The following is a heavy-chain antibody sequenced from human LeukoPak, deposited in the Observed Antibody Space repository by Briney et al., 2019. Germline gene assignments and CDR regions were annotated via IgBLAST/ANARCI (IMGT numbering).Heavy chain of an antibody. CDR3: ARGYNYGMDV. V-gene: IGHV3-74*01. J-gene: IGHJ6*02. CDR2: IHPDGSDT. Sequence: GGSLRLSCAVSGFAFSTYWMHWVRQAPGKGRVRVSLIHPDGSDTNYAASVKGRFTISRDNAKNTLYLRMDSLRADDTAVYYCARGYNYGMDVWGQGATVTVSS. D-gene: IGHD2-2*02. CDR1: GFAFSTYW.